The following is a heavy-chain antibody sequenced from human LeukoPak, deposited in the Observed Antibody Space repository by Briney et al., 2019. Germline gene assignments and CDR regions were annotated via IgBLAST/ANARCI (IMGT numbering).Heavy chain of an antibody. CDR1: GYTFTGYY. D-gene: IGHD6-6*01. J-gene: IGHJ5*02. CDR2: INPNSGGT. V-gene: IGHV1-2*02. Sequence: GASVKVSRKASGYTFTGYYMHWVRQAPGQGLEWMGWINPNSGGTNYAQKFQGRVTMTRDTSISTAYMELSRLRSDDTVVYYCARRIAARPSDNWFDPWGQGTLVTVSS. CDR3: ARRIAARPSDNWFDP.